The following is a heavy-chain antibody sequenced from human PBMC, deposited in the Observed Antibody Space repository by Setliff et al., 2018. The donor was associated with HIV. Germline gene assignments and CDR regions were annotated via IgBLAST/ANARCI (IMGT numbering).Heavy chain of an antibody. Sequence: GGSLRLSCAASGFTFSDYWMHWVRQAPGKGLEWLAVISYNGGNTYYADSVKGRFTISRDNAKNSLYLQMNSLRAEDPALYYCAREPYYDILTGYLDYWGQGALVTVSS. V-gene: IGHV3-30*07. CDR2: ISYNGGNT. J-gene: IGHJ4*02. D-gene: IGHD3-9*01. CDR1: GFTFSDYW. CDR3: AREPYYDILTGYLDY.